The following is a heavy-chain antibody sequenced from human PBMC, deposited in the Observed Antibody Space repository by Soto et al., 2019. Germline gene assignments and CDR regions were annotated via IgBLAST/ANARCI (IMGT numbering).Heavy chain of an antibody. Sequence: PGGSLRLSCAASGFTFSSYAMSWVRQAPGKGLEWVSAISGSGGSTYYADSVKGRFTISRDNSKNTLYLQMNSLRAEDTAVYYCAKDRVGYYDSSGYYYAFDYWGQGTLVTVSS. V-gene: IGHV3-23*01. J-gene: IGHJ4*02. CDR1: GFTFSSYA. CDR2: ISGSGGST. CDR3: AKDRVGYYDSSGYYYAFDY. D-gene: IGHD3-22*01.